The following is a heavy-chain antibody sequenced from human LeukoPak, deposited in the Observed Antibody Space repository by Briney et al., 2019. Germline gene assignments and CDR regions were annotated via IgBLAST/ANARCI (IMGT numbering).Heavy chain of an antibody. CDR3: ARDPNYYTGSAFDI. Sequence: GGSLRLSCAASRFTFSWYWMNWVRQAPGKGLEWVAVISYDGSNKYYADSVKGRFTISRDNSKNTLYLQMNSLRAEDTAVYYCARDPNYYTGSAFDIWGQGTMVSVSS. J-gene: IGHJ3*02. V-gene: IGHV3-30-3*01. CDR2: ISYDGSNK. CDR1: RFTFSWYW. D-gene: IGHD1-7*01.